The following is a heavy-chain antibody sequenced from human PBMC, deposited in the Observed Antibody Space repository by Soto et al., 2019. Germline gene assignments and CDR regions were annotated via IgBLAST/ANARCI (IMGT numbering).Heavy chain of an antibody. Sequence: PXVFLRLSVAASGLSFRSYCRHWVRRAPGKGLEWVAVISYDGSNKYYADSVKGRFTISRDNSKNTLYLQMNSLRAEDTAVYYCAKDLVVYDIVYYHGMDVWGQRTTVTVSS. CDR3: AKDLVVYDIVYYHGMDV. V-gene: IGHV3-30*18. CDR1: GLSFRSYC. D-gene: IGHD2-8*02. J-gene: IGHJ6*02. CDR2: ISYDGSNK.